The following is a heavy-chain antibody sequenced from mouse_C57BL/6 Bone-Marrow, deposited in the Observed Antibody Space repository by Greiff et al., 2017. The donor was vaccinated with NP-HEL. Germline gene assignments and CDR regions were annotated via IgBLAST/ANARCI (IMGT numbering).Heavy chain of an antibody. Sequence: EVQLVESGGGLVQPKGSLKLSCAASGFSFNTYAMNWVRQAPGKGLEWVARIRSKSNNYATYYADSVKDRFTISRDDSESMLYLQMNNLKTEDTAMYYCVRKGLYGGFAYWGQGTLVTVSA. V-gene: IGHV10-1*01. D-gene: IGHD2-12*01. CDR1: GFSFNTYA. CDR2: IRSKSNNYAT. CDR3: VRKGLYGGFAY. J-gene: IGHJ3*01.